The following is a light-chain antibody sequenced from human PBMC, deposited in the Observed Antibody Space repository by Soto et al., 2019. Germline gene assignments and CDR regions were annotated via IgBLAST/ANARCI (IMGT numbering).Light chain of an antibody. Sequence: EIVLPQSPGTLSLSPGERATLSCRASQSVSSYLAWYQQKPGQAPRLLIYDASNRATGIPARFSGSGSGTDFTLTISSLEPEDFAVYYCQQRSNWSWTFGQGTKVDI. CDR2: DAS. J-gene: IGKJ1*01. CDR1: QSVSSY. V-gene: IGKV3-11*01. CDR3: QQRSNWSWT.